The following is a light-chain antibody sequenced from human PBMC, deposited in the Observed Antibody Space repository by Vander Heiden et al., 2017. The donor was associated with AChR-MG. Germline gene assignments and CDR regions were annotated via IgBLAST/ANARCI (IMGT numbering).Light chain of an antibody. CDR3: QRYGGSQGYI. V-gene: IGKV3-20*01. Sequence: EIVLTQSPGTLSLSPGERATLSCRASQSDSYNSLVWYQQKPGQAPRLLIYVASSRATGIPDRFSGTGSGTEFTLTVTRMEPEDFAVYYCQRYGGSQGYIYGPGTKLEL. CDR2: VAS. J-gene: IGKJ2*01. CDR1: QSDSYNS.